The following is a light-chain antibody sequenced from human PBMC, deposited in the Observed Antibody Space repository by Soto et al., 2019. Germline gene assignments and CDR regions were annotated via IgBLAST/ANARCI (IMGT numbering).Light chain of an antibody. V-gene: IGLV2-14*03. CDR2: DVS. CDR1: SSDVGAYNY. J-gene: IGLJ1*01. Sequence: QSALTQPASVSGSPGQSITISCTGTSSDVGAYNYVFWYQQHPGKAPKLMIYDVSNRPSGVSNRFSGSKSGNTASLTISGLQAEDEADYYCSSYTSASTYVLGAGTKVTVL. CDR3: SSYTSASTYV.